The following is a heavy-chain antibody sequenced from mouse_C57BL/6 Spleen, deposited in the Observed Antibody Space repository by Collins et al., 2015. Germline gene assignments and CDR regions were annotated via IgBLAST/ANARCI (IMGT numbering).Heavy chain of an antibody. V-gene: IGHV14-4*01. CDR1: GFNIKDDY. J-gene: IGHJ2*01. CDR2: IDPENGDT. D-gene: IGHD2-2*01. CDR3: TTGYK. Sequence: EVQLQQSGAELVRPGALVKLSCTASGFNIKDDYMHWVNQRPEQGLEWIGWIDPENGDTEYASKFQGRATITTDTSSNTAYLQLSSLTSEDTAVYYCTTGYKWGQGTTLTVSS.